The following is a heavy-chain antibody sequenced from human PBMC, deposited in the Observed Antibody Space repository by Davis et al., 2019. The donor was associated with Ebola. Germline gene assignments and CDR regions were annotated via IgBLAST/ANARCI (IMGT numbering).Heavy chain of an antibody. J-gene: IGHJ6*02. CDR2: MNPNSGYT. CDR3: ARDRRDGYNYNYYYYGMDV. CDR1: GYTFTTYD. Sequence: ASVKVSCKASGYTFTTYDINWVRQATGQGLEWMGWMNPNSGYTGYAQKFQGRVTMTRNTSISTAYMELSSLRSEDTAVYYCARDRRDGYNYNYYYYGMDVWGQGTTVTVSS. D-gene: IGHD5-24*01. V-gene: IGHV1-8*01.